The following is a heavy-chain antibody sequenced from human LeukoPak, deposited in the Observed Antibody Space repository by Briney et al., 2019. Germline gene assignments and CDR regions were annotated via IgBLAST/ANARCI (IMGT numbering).Heavy chain of an antibody. CDR1: GGSISSYY. V-gene: IGHV4-59*01. CDR2: IYYSGST. J-gene: IGHJ6*03. D-gene: IGHD4-17*01. CDR3: ARLDGDNGSRSPGDYYYYYYMDV. Sequence: SETLSLTCTVSGGSISSYYWSWIRQPPGKGLEWIGYIYYSGSTNYNPSLKSRVTISVGTSKNQFSLKLSSVTAADTAVYYCARLDGDNGSRSPGDYYYYYYMDVWGKGTTVTISS.